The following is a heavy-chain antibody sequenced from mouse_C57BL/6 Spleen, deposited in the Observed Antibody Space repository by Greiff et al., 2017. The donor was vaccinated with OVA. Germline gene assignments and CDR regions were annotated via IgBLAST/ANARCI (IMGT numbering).Heavy chain of an antibody. CDR2: IYPGDGDT. CDR3: ARRSNYYGSFDY. J-gene: IGHJ2*01. CDR1: GYAFSSSW. V-gene: IGHV1-82*01. Sequence: LQESGPELVKPGASVKISCKASGYAFSSSWMNWVKQRPGKGLEWIGRIYPGDGDTNYNGKFKGKATLTADKSSSTAYMQLSSLTSEDSAVYFCARRSNYYGSFDYWGQGTTLTVSS. D-gene: IGHD1-1*01.